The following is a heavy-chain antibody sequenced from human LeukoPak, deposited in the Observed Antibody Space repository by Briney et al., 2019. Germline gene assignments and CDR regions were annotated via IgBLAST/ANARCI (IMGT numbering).Heavy chain of an antibody. D-gene: IGHD4-17*01. V-gene: IGHV3-23*01. J-gene: IGHJ3*02. Sequence: QPGGSLRLSCLTSGFTXXTNAMSWVRQAPGXXXXXXXXXXGSGXXXXXXXXXXXXVTIXRDNSKNTLYLQMNSLRAEDTAVYYXANXPDYGDYEDAFDIWGQGTMVTVSS. CDR1: GFTXXTNA. CDR2: XXGSGXXX. CDR3: ANXPDYGDYEDAFDI.